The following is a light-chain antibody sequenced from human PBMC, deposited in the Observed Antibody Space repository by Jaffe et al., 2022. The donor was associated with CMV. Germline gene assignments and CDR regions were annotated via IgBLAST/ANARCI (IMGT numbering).Light chain of an antibody. CDR1: QSLLYSSNNKNY. CDR3: HQYYNTRS. V-gene: IGKV4-1*01. Sequence: DIVMTQSPDSLAVPLGERATINCKSSQSLLYSSNNKNYLAWYQQKPGQPPKLLISWASTRASGVPDRFSGSGSGTDFTLTISSLRAEDVAIYYCHQYYNTRSFGQGTKLEIK. CDR2: WAS. J-gene: IGKJ2*03.